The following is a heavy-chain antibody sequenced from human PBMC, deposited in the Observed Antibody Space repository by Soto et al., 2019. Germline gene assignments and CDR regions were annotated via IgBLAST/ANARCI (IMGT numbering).Heavy chain of an antibody. CDR2: IDPSDSYT. V-gene: IGHV5-10-1*01. CDR3: ARFITGDYYGMDV. J-gene: IGHJ6*02. D-gene: IGHD1-20*01. Sequence: GASMMISCKGSGYSVTSYWISWVRQMPGKGLEWLGRIDPSDSYTNYSPSFQGHVTISADQSISTAYLQWSSLKASDTAMYYCARFITGDYYGMDVWGQGTTVTVS. CDR1: GYSVTSYW.